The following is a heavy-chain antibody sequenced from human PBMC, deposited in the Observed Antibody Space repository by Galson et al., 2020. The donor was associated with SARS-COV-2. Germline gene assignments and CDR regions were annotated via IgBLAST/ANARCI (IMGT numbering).Heavy chain of an antibody. CDR2: ISYDGSER. V-gene: IGHV3-30*18. Sequence: GGSLRLSCEASGFDFSIFGMHWVRRSPGKGLEWVSLISYDGSERKYADSVSGRFTITRDNSRNTVFLQMNRLRGEDTAVYFCAKAKFSRSPPYFLDYVGQGTQVRVSS. J-gene: IGHJ4*02. CDR1: GFDFSIFG. CDR3: AKAKFSRSPPYFLDY.